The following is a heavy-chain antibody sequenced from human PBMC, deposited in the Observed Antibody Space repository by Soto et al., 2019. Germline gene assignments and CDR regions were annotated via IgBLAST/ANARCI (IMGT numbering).Heavy chain of an antibody. V-gene: IGHV3-23*01. Sequence: EVQLLESGGGLVQPGGSLRLSCAASGFTFSSYAMSWVRQAPGKGLECVSSISSGANTYYTDSVRGRFTISRDNSKNSLYLQMSSLRADDTAIYYCAKASATVKSDGMDVWGQGTTVTASS. J-gene: IGHJ6*02. CDR2: ISSGANT. CDR3: AKASATVKSDGMDV. CDR1: GFTFSSYA.